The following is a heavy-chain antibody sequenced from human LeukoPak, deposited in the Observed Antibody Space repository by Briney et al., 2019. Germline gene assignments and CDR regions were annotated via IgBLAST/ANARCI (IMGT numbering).Heavy chain of an antibody. D-gene: IGHD3-16*01. CDR2: IYYSGST. V-gene: IGHV4-30-4*08. J-gene: IGHJ6*04. Sequence: SETLSLTCTVSGGSISSGDYYWSWIRQPPGKGLEWIVYIYYSGSTYYNPSLKSRVTISVDTSKNQFSLKLSSVTAADTAVYYRAREWITNPFAPLGVWGKGTTVTVSS. CDR3: AREWITNPFAPLGV. CDR1: GGSISSGDYY.